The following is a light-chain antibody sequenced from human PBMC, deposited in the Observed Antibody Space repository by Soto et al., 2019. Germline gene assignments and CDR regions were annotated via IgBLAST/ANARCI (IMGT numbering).Light chain of an antibody. Sequence: EIALTKSPGTLSLSPGERATLSCRASQSVSRSFLARYQQKRGQAPRLLIYGASSRATGIPDRFSGSGSGADFTLTISRLEPEDCAVYYFQQYGSTPRTFGQGKKGVI. J-gene: IGKJ1*01. CDR1: QSVSRSF. V-gene: IGKV3-20*01. CDR3: QQYGSTPRT. CDR2: GAS.